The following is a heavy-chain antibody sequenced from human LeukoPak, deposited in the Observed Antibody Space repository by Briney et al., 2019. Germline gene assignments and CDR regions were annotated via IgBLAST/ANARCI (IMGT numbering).Heavy chain of an antibody. Sequence: SETLSLTCTVSGYSISSGYYWGWIRQPPGKGLEWIGSIYPSGSTYYYPSLKSRVTISVDTSKNQFSLKLSSVTAADTAVYYCARRGGYYYYYYMDVWGKGTTVTISS. CDR2: IYPSGST. D-gene: IGHD3-16*01. CDR3: ARRGGYYYYYYMDV. CDR1: GYSISSGYY. J-gene: IGHJ6*03. V-gene: IGHV4-38-2*02.